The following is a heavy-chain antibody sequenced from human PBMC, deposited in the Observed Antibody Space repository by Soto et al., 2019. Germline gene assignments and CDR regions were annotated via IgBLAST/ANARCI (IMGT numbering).Heavy chain of an antibody. CDR2: IIPIFGTA. V-gene: IGHV1-69*06. Sequence: GASVKVSCKASGGTFSSYAISWVRQAPGQGLEWMGGIIPIFGTANYAQKFQGRVTITADKSTSTAYMELSSLRSEDTAVYYCASTINHYGSGSYPYNWFDTWGQGTLVTVSS. CDR3: ASTINHYGSGSYPYNWFDT. D-gene: IGHD3-10*01. CDR1: GGTFSSYA. J-gene: IGHJ5*02.